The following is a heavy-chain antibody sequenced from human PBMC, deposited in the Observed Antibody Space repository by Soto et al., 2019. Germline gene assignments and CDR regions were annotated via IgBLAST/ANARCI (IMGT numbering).Heavy chain of an antibody. CDR3: ARELRRGGD. V-gene: IGHV3-53*01. D-gene: IGHD3-10*01. Sequence: EVQLVESGGALIQPGGSLRLSCAASGFSVTSNHMSWVRQGPGKGLEWVSIIYAGGTTYYADSVKGRFTISSDNSENTVFLQMNSLRDEDTAVYYCARELRRGGDWGQGTLVTVSS. J-gene: IGHJ4*02. CDR1: GFSVTSNH. CDR2: IYAGGTT.